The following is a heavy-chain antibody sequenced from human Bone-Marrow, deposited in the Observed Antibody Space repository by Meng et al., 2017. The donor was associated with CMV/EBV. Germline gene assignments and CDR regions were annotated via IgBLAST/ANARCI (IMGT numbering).Heavy chain of an antibody. D-gene: IGHD4-17*01. Sequence: LQLVESGGGVVQRGRSLRLSCAASGFTFSSYGMHWVRQAPGKGLEWVSYISSSGSTIYYADSVKGRFTTSRDNAKNSLYLQMNSLRAEDTAVYYCARADYGVDYWGQGTLVTVSS. V-gene: IGHV3-48*04. CDR3: ARADYGVDY. CDR1: GFTFSSYG. J-gene: IGHJ4*02. CDR2: ISSSGSTI.